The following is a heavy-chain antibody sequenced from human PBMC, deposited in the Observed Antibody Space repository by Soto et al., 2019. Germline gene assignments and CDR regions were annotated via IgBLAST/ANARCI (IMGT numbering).Heavy chain of an antibody. CDR2: IGTAGDT. J-gene: IGHJ6*03. V-gene: IGHV3-13*01. Sequence: EVQLVESGGGLVHPGGSLRLSCAASGFTFSSYDMHWVRQATGKGLEWVSAIGTAGDTYYPGSVKCRFTISREKAKNSLYLQMNSLRAGDTAVYYCARAALRSNYYYYCMDVWGKGTTVTVSS. CDR3: ARAALRSNYYYYCMDV. CDR1: GFTFSSYD. D-gene: IGHD3-3*01.